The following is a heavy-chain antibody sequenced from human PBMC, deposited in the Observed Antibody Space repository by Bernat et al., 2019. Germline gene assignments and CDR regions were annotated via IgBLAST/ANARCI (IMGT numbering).Heavy chain of an antibody. Sequence: EVQLVESGGGLVQPGGSLRLSCAASGFTFSSYEMNWVRQAPGKGLEWVAYISSSGSTIYYADSVKGRFTISRENDKNTLYLQMNSLRAEDTAVYYCARVKSGSSWSDYWGQGTMVTVSS. V-gene: IGHV3-48*03. D-gene: IGHD6-6*01. CDR3: ARVKSGSSWSDY. CDR2: ISSSGSTI. J-gene: IGHJ4*02. CDR1: GFTFSSYE.